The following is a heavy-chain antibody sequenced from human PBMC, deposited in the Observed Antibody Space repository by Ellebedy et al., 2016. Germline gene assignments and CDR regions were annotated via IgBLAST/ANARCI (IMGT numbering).Heavy chain of an antibody. Sequence: SETLSLTCTVSGGSIRSDYWSWIRQPPGKELEWIGYIYYSGSTNYNPSLKSRVTISVDTSKNQFSLQLSSVTAADTAVYYCASIGYYSDISSGYYSNEGSDYWGQGTLVTVSS. CDR2: IYYSGST. D-gene: IGHD3-22*01. J-gene: IGHJ4*02. CDR1: GGSIRSDY. V-gene: IGHV4-59*12. CDR3: ASIGYYSDISSGYYSNEGSDY.